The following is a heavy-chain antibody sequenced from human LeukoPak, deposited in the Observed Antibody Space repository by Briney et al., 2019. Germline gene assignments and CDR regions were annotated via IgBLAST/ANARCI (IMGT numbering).Heavy chain of an antibody. J-gene: IGHJ4*02. D-gene: IGHD4-23*01. CDR3: ARGGGRGPYGGNADY. CDR1: GFTVSSNY. Sequence: GGSLRLSCAASGFTVSSNYMSWVRQAPGKGLEWVSIIYSGGATFYAESVKDRFTISRDNSKNTLYLQMNSPRAEDTAVYYCARGGGRGPYGGNADYWGQGTLVTVSS. V-gene: IGHV3-66*01. CDR2: IYSGGAT.